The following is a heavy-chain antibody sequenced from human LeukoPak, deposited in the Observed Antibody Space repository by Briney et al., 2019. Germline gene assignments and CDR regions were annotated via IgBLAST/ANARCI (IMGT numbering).Heavy chain of an antibody. Sequence: GGSLRLSCVASGFTFSTYWMHWVRQAPGEGLVWVSRIKSDGRNTFYAHSVKGRFTISRDNAKNTLYLQMSSLRAEDTAVYYCTRGSDGGFDIWGQGTMVTVSS. V-gene: IGHV3-74*01. J-gene: IGHJ3*02. D-gene: IGHD4-23*01. CDR1: GFTFSTYW. CDR2: IKSDGRNT. CDR3: TRGSDGGFDI.